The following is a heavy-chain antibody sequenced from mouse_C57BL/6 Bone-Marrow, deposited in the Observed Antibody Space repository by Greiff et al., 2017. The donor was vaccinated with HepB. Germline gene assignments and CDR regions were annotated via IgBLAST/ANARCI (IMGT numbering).Heavy chain of an antibody. CDR2: IYPGGGYT. CDR1: GYTFTNYW. J-gene: IGHJ2*01. CDR3: AREGSWDWYFDY. Sequence: QVQLKESGAELVRPGTSVKMSCKASGYTFTNYWIGWAKQRPGHGLEWIGDIYPGGGYTNYNEKFKGKATLTADKSSSIAYMQFSSLTSEDSAIYYCAREGSWDWYFDYWGQGTTLTVSS. V-gene: IGHV1-63*01. D-gene: IGHD4-1*01.